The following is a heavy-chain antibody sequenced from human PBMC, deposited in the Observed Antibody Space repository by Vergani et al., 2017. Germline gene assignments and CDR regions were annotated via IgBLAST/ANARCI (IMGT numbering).Heavy chain of an antibody. V-gene: IGHV4-59*01. Sequence: QVQLQESGPGLVKPSETLSLTCTVSGGSISSYYWRWIRQPPGKGLEWIGYIYYSGSTNYNPSLKSRVTISVDTSKNQFSLKLSSVTAADTAVYYCARGGLIWEDAFDIWGQGTMVTVSS. D-gene: IGHD2-8*01. CDR3: ARGGLIWEDAFDI. CDR2: IYYSGST. J-gene: IGHJ3*02. CDR1: GGSISSYY.